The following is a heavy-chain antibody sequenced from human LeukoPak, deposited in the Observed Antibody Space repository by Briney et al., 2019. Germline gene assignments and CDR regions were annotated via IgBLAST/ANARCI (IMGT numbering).Heavy chain of an antibody. Sequence: GGSLRLSCAASGFTFSSYWMHWIRQAPGKGLVWVSRIHSDGIGTSYADSVRGRFTISRDNDKNTVYLQMNSLRAEDTAVYYCARDQGSFDYWGQGTLVTVSS. V-gene: IGHV3-74*01. CDR1: GFTFSSYW. J-gene: IGHJ4*02. CDR2: IHSDGIGT. CDR3: ARDQGSFDY.